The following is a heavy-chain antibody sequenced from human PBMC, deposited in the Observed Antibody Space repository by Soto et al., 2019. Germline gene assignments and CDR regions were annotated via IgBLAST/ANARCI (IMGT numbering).Heavy chain of an antibody. J-gene: IGHJ1*01. CDR1: GFTFSSYG. Sequence: GGSLRLSCAASGFTFSSYGMHWVRQAPGKGLGWVSVIWSDGSNKNYADSVKGRFTISRDNARNTLYLQVNSLRAEDTAVYYCARDHWAQLAHWGQGTLVTVSS. CDR3: ARDHWAQLAH. V-gene: IGHV3-33*01. CDR2: IWSDGSNK. D-gene: IGHD2-2*01.